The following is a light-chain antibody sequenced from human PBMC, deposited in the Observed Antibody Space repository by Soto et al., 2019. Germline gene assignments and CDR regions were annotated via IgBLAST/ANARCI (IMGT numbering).Light chain of an antibody. J-gene: IGLJ1*01. CDR1: SSDVGGYNY. CDR2: DVS. V-gene: IGLV2-11*01. CDR3: CSYGG. Sequence: QSVLTQPRSVSGSPGQSVTISCTGTSSDVGGYNYVSWYQQHPGKAPKLMIYDVSKRPSGVPDRFSGSKSGNTASLTISGLQAEDEADYYCCSYGGFGTGTKVTVL.